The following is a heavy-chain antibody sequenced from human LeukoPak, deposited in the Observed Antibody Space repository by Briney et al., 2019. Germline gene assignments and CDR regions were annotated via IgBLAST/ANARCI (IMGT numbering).Heavy chain of an antibody. CDR1: GDSISSSY. CDR3: ARSAAGLSYGMDV. J-gene: IGHJ6*02. D-gene: IGHD6-13*01. V-gene: IGHV4-59*08. CDR2: IYYSGST. Sequence: SSETLSLTCTVPGDSISSSYWSWIRQPPGKGLEWIGHIYYSGSTNYNPSLKSRVTISVTKNQFSLKLSSVTAADTAVYFCARSAAGLSYGMDVWGQGTTVTVSS.